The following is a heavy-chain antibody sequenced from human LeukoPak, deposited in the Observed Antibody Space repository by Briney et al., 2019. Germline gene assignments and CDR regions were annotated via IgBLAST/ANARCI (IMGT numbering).Heavy chain of an antibody. CDR3: AREGVVSHFFDY. J-gene: IGHJ4*02. D-gene: IGHD4-23*01. V-gene: IGHV4-59*12. CDR1: GGSISRSY. CDR2: IYYSGST. Sequence: SETLSLTCTVSGGSISRSYGNWIRQPPGKGLEWIGSIYYSGSTYYNPSLKSRVTISVDTSKNQFSLKLSSVTAADTAVYYCAREGVVSHFFDYWGQGTLVTVSS.